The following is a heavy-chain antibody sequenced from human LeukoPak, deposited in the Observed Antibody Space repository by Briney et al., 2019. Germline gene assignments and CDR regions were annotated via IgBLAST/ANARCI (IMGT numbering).Heavy chain of an antibody. CDR1: GYTFTSYG. V-gene: IGHV1-18*01. CDR2: ISAYDDNT. Sequence: ASVKVSCKASGYTFTSYGISWVRQAPGQGLEWMGWISAYDDNTNYAQKLQGRVTMTTDTSTSTAYMELRSLRSDDTAVYYCARDHPLYCSSTSCYSPLRSHYYYYGMDVWGQGTTVTVSS. CDR3: ARDHPLYCSSTSCYSPLRSHYYYYGMDV. D-gene: IGHD2-2*01. J-gene: IGHJ6*02.